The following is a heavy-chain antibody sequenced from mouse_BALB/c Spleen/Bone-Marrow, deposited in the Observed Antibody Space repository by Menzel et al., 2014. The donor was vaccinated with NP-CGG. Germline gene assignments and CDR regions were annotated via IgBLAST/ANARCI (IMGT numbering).Heavy chain of an antibody. CDR2: INPDSKTK. CDR3: ARMGYYGWLAY. Sequence: EVKLVESGGGLVQPGGFLKLSCAASGFDFRTYWMSWVRQAPGKGLEWIGEINPDSKTKNYAPSLKDKFIISRDNAKNTLYLQIGKVRSEDTALYYCARMGYYGWLAYWGQGTLVTVSA. J-gene: IGHJ3*01. D-gene: IGHD1-1*01. CDR1: GFDFRTYW. V-gene: IGHV4-1*02.